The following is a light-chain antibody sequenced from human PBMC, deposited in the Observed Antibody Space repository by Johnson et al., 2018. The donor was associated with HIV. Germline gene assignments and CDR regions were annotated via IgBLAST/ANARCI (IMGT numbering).Light chain of an antibody. Sequence: QSVLTQPPSVSAAPGQKVTISCSGSSSNIGNKYVSWYQQLPGTAPKLLIYENTKRPSGIPDRFSGSKSGTSATLAITGLHTGDEADYYCGTWDTSLRAGGLFGSGARCTVL. CDR2: ENT. V-gene: IGLV1-51*02. CDR1: SSNIGNKY. J-gene: IGLJ1*01. CDR3: GTWDTSLRAGGL.